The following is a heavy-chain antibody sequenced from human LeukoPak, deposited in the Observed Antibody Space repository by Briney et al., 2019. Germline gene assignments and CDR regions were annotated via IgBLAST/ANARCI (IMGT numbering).Heavy chain of an antibody. CDR3: ARDPPRTPNWYFDL. CDR2: ISAYNGNT. CDR1: GYTFTSYG. J-gene: IGHJ2*01. Sequence: ASVKVSCKASGYTFTSYGISWVRQAPGQGLEWMGWISAYNGNTNYAQKLQGRGTMTTDTSTSTAYMELRSLRSDDTAVYYCARDPPRTPNWYFDLWGRGTLVTVSS. V-gene: IGHV1-18*01.